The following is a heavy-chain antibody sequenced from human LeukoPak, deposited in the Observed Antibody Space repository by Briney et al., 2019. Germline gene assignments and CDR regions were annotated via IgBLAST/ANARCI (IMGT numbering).Heavy chain of an antibody. CDR3: VRVNDFLSGYDYYYMDV. CDR2: ISSSSSYI. CDR1: GFTFSSYS. D-gene: IGHD3-3*01. Sequence: GGSLRLSCAASGFTFSSYSMNWVRQAPGTGMEWVSSISSSSSYIYYADSVKGRFTISTDNSKNTLYLQMNRLRAEDTAVYYCVRVNDFLSGYDYYYMDVWGKGTTVTVSS. V-gene: IGHV3-21*01. J-gene: IGHJ6*03.